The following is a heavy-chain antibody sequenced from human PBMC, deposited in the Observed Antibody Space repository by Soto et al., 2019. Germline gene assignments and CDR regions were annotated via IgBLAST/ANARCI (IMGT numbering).Heavy chain of an antibody. CDR3: AIGEWGGTPPEYFQH. CDR1: GYTFTSYG. CDR2: ISAYNGNT. V-gene: IGHV1-18*04. J-gene: IGHJ1*01. Sequence: QVQLVQSGAEVKKPGASVKVSCKASGYTFTSYGISWVRQAPGQGLEWMGWISAYNGNTNYAQKLQGRVTMTTDTPASTGYMALRMLRSDDTAVYYWAIGEWGGTPPEYFQHCGQGTLFTVSS. D-gene: IGHD2-15*01.